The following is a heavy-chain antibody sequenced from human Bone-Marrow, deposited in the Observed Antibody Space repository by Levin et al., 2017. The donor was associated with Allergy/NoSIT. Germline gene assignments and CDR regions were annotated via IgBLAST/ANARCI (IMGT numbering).Heavy chain of an antibody. Sequence: LSLTCAPSGFTFSNYGMHWVRQAPGKGLEWVAVIWYDGRNKYYADSVKGRFTISRDNSKNTLYLQMNSLRAEDTAVYYCARDVCGGDGLIDYWGQGTLVTVSS. CDR2: IWYDGRNK. CDR3: ARDVCGGDGLIDY. V-gene: IGHV3-33*01. D-gene: IGHD2-21*01. CDR1: GFTFSNYG. J-gene: IGHJ4*02.